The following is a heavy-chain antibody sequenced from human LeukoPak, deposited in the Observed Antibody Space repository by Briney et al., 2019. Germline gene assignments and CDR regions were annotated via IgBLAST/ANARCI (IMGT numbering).Heavy chain of an antibody. D-gene: IGHD3-3*01. Sequence: PGRSLRLSCAASGFTFSTYWMHWARQDPGKGLVWVARINSDGTNTIYADSVKGRFTISRDNTKNTLYLQMNSLRAEDTAVYYCAGGVTIWLGNPFDIWGQGTMVTVS. CDR2: INSDGTNT. CDR3: AGGVTIWLGNPFDI. J-gene: IGHJ3*02. V-gene: IGHV3-74*01. CDR1: GFTFSTYW.